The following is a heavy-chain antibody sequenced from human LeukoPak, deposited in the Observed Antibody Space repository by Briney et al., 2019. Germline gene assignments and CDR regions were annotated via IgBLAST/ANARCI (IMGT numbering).Heavy chain of an antibody. Sequence: GGSLRLSCGASGFTFSSYPMTWVRQAPGKGLEWVSAITGSGGTTYYADSVMGRFTISRDNSKNTLYLQMNSLRAEDTAVYYCAKLQSDGLRTYYGMDVWGQGTTVTVSS. J-gene: IGHJ6*02. CDR3: AKLQSDGLRTYYGMDV. D-gene: IGHD4-17*01. CDR1: GFTFSSYP. CDR2: ITGSGGTT. V-gene: IGHV3-23*01.